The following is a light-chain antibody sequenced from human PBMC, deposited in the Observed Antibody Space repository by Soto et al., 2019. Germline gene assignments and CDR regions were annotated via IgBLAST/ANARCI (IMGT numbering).Light chain of an antibody. J-gene: IGKJ4*01. Sequence: EIVMTQSPATLSVSPGETATLSCRASQSVNYNLAWYQPKPGQGPRLLIDGAFTRDTGIPARFSGSGSGTEFTLTISSLQSDDFAVYYGQQYKTWPPLTFGGGTKVEIK. V-gene: IGKV3-15*01. CDR3: QQYKTWPPLT. CDR2: GAF. CDR1: QSVNYN.